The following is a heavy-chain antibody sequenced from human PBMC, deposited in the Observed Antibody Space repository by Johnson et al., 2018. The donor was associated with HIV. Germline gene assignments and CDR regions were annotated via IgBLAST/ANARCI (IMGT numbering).Heavy chain of an antibody. CDR1: GFTVSSNY. D-gene: IGHD3-22*01. CDR2: IYSGGST. V-gene: IGHV3-66*01. J-gene: IGHJ3*02. CDR3: ARDYPYDRSPRGAFDI. Sequence: EVQLVESGGGLVQPGGSLRLSCAASGFTVSSNYMSWVRQAPGKGLEWVSVIYSGGSTYYADSVKGRCTISRDNSKNTLYLQMNSLRAEDTAVYYCARDYPYDRSPRGAFDIWGHGTMVTVSS.